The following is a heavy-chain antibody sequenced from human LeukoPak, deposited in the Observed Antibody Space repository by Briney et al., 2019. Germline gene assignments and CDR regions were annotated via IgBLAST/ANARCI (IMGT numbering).Heavy chain of an antibody. Sequence: GGSLRLSCAASGFTFSAYGMHWVRQAPGKGLEWVAFIRYDGNNKYYADSVKGRFTISRDNSKNTLYLQMNSLRAEDTAVYYCAKDLEGYCSSTSCYPGYWGQGTLVTVSS. J-gene: IGHJ4*02. CDR2: IRYDGNNK. CDR1: GFTFSAYG. D-gene: IGHD2-2*01. CDR3: AKDLEGYCSSTSCYPGY. V-gene: IGHV3-30*02.